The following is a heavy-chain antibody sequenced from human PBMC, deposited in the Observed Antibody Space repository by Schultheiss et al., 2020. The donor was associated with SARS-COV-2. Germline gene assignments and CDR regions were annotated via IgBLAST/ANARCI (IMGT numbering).Heavy chain of an antibody. J-gene: IGHJ6*02. V-gene: IGHV1-69*13. D-gene: IGHD2-15*01. CDR3: ARDEGEGVDYYYGMDV. CDR2: IIPIFATT. CDR1: GGTFSSYA. Sequence: SVKVSCKASGGTFSSYAISWVRQAPGQGLEWMGGIIPIFATTNYAQKFQGRVTITADASASTAYMELSSLRSEDTAVYYCARDEGEGVDYYYGMDVWGQGTTVTVSS.